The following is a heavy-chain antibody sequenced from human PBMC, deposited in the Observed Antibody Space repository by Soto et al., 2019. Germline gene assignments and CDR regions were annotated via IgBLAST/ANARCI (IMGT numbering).Heavy chain of an antibody. Sequence: EVQLVESGGGLVQPGGSLRLSCVASGFTFSSDWMHWVRKAPGKGLVWVAHIKSDGSDTKYADSVKGRFTISRDNAKNSVYLQMNSLRAEDTAVNYCARAAPFNYGGNSGFDCWGQGTLVTVSS. CDR2: IKSDGSDT. CDR3: ARAAPFNYGGNSGFDC. V-gene: IGHV3-74*03. D-gene: IGHD4-17*01. J-gene: IGHJ4*02. CDR1: GFTFSSDW.